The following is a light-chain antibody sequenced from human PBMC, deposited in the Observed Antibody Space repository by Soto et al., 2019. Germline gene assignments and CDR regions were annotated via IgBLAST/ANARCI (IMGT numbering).Light chain of an antibody. CDR2: KAS. J-gene: IGKJ1*01. CDR3: QIYNDSFPT. CDR1: QNINTS. Sequence: DIQMPQSPSTLSSSVGDRVTISCRASQNINTSLAWYKQQPGKAPQLLIYKASSLESGVPSRFSCSGSGTDFTLTISSLRPDDFVNCYCQIYNDSFPTFGQGTKVEI. V-gene: IGKV1-5*03.